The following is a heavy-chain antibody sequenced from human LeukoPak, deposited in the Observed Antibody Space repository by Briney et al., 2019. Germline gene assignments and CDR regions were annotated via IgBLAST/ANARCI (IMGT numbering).Heavy chain of an antibody. J-gene: IGHJ4*02. Sequence: GGSLRLSCTASGFTLGDYTMSWFRQAPGKGLEWVGFIRSKAYGGTTEYAASVKGRLTISRDDSKSITYLQMNSLKTEDTAVYYCTRDPSGSYSGDVFDYWGQGTLVTVSS. CDR2: IRSKAYGGTT. D-gene: IGHD1-26*01. V-gene: IGHV3-49*03. CDR1: GFTLGDYT. CDR3: TRDPSGSYSGDVFDY.